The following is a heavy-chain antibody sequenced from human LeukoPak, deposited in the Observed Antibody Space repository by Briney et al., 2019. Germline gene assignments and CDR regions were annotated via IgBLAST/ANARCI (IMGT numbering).Heavy chain of an antibody. D-gene: IGHD6-19*01. J-gene: IGHJ6*03. CDR3: AKGVAGYYYYYMDV. CDR1: GGSISSSN. V-gene: IGHV3-23*01. Sequence: SSETLSLTCAVSGGSISSSNWWSWVRQPPGKGLEWVSTISGRRDSTSYADSVKGRFTISRDNSKNTLYLQMNSLRAEDTAVYYCAKGVAGYYYYYMDVWGKGTTVTVSS. CDR2: ISGRRDST.